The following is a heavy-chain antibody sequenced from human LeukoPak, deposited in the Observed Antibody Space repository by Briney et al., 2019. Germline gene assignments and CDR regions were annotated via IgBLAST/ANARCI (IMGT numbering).Heavy chain of an antibody. CDR1: GYTFTSYG. Sequence: ASVKVSCKASGYTFTSYGISWVRQAPGQGLEWMGWISAYNGNTNYAQKLQGRVTMTTDTSTSTAYMELRSLRSDDTAVYYCARGQVSSSSGGTFDYWGQGTLVTVSS. D-gene: IGHD6-6*01. V-gene: IGHV1-18*01. CDR3: ARGQVSSSSGGTFDY. J-gene: IGHJ4*02. CDR2: ISAYNGNT.